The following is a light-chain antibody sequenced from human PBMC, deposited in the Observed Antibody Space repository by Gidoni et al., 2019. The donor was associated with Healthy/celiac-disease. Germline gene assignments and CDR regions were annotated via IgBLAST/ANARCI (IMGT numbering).Light chain of an antibody. Sequence: SYELTQPPSVSVSPGQTASITCPGDKLGDKYACWYQQKPGQSPVLVIYQDSKRPSGIPERFSGSNSGNTATLTISGTQAIDEADYYCQAWDSSTAVVFGGGTKLTVL. CDR3: QAWDSSTAVV. CDR1: KLGDKY. J-gene: IGLJ2*01. V-gene: IGLV3-1*01. CDR2: QDS.